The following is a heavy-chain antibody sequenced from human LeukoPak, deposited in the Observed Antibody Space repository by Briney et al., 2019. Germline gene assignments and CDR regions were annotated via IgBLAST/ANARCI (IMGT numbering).Heavy chain of an antibody. CDR1: GFTFNNYW. Sequence: GGSLRLSCAASGFTFNNYWMNWVRQAPGKGLEWVANIKQDGSEKYYVDSVKGRFTISRDNAKNSLYLQMNALRTDDTAVYYCVRGYYYHYMDVWGKGTSVTVSS. V-gene: IGHV3-7*01. CDR2: IKQDGSEK. J-gene: IGHJ6*03. CDR3: VRGYYYHYMDV.